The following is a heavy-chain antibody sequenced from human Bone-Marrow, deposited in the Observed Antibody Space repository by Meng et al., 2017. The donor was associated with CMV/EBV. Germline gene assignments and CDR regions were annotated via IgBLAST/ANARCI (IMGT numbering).Heavy chain of an antibody. J-gene: IGHJ4*02. CDR3: ARGVRYCSSTSCLWFDY. V-gene: IGHV3-21*04. D-gene: IGHD2-2*01. CDR1: GFTFSSYS. Sequence: ETLSLTCAASGFTFSSYSMNWVRQAPGKGLEWVSSISSSSSYIYYADSVKGRFTISRDNAKNSLYLQMNSLRAEDTAVYYCARGVRYCSSTSCLWFDYWGQGTLVTVSS. CDR2: ISSSSSYI.